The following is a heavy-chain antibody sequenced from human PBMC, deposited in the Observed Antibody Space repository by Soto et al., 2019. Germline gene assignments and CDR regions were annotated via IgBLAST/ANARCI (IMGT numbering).Heavy chain of an antibody. J-gene: IGHJ6*02. CDR1: GDSFTSYW. V-gene: IGHV5-51*01. CDR2: IYPGDSDT. Sequence: PGESLKISCKGSGDSFTSYWIGWVRQMPGKGLEWMGIIYPGDSDTRYSPSFQGQVTISADKSISTAYLQWSSLKASDTAMYYCARQGGSYQTYYYYGMDVWGQGTTVTVSS. D-gene: IGHD1-26*01. CDR3: ARQGGSYQTYYYYGMDV.